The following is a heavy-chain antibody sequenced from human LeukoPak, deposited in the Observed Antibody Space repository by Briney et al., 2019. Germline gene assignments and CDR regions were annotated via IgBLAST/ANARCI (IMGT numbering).Heavy chain of an antibody. CDR1: GGSVSSYY. CDR2: IYYSGST. J-gene: IGHJ4*02. Sequence: PSETLSLTCTVSGGSVSSYYWSWIRQSPGKGLEWMAYIYYSGSTNYNPSLKSRVTISVDTSKNQFSLNLRSVTAADTAVYYCARGHNHYRYHFDYWGPGTLVTVSS. V-gene: IGHV4-59*02. D-gene: IGHD1-14*01. CDR3: ARGHNHYRYHFDY.